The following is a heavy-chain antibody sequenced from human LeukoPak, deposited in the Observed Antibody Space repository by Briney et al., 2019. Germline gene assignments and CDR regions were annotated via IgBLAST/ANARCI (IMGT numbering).Heavy chain of an antibody. Sequence: ASVKVSCMASGGTFSSYAISWVRQAPGQGLEWMGGIIPIFGTANYAQKFQGRVTITTDESTSTAYMELSSLRSEDTAVYCCARGVYDSSGYQRDYWGQGTLVTVSS. V-gene: IGHV1-69*05. CDR1: GGTFSSYA. J-gene: IGHJ4*02. CDR3: ARGVYDSSGYQRDY. CDR2: IIPIFGTA. D-gene: IGHD3-22*01.